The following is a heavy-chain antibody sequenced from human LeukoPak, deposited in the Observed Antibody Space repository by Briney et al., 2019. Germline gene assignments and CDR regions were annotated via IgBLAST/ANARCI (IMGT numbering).Heavy chain of an antibody. J-gene: IGHJ4*02. CDR2: ITTGRGET. Sequence: ASVKVSCKASGYTFTDYALHWVRQAPGQSLEWMGWITTGRGETRYSQEFQRRITFTRDTSASTVYMDLSDLRSEDTAVYYCARGGKQWRGGNYFDSWGQGTLVAVSS. D-gene: IGHD6-19*01. V-gene: IGHV1-3*03. CDR1: GYTFTDYA. CDR3: ARGGKQWRGGNYFDS.